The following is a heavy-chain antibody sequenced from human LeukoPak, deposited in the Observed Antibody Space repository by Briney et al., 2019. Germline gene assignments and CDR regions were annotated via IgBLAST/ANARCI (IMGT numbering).Heavy chain of an antibody. Sequence: RASVKVSCKASGGTFSSYAISWVRQAPGQGLEWMGGIIPIFGTANYAQKFQGRVTITADESTSTAYMELSSLRSEDTAVYYCARRFLGYYDSSGYWPFDYWGQGTLVTVSS. V-gene: IGHV1-69*13. J-gene: IGHJ4*02. CDR1: GGTFSSYA. D-gene: IGHD3-22*01. CDR3: ARRFLGYYDSSGYWPFDY. CDR2: IIPIFGTA.